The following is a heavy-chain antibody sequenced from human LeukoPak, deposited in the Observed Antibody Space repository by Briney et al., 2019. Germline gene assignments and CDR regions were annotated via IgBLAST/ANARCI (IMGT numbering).Heavy chain of an antibody. Sequence: ASVKVSCKASGYSFTSYYMHWVRQAPGQGLEWMGFINPSGSSAAYAQKFQGRLTMTRDMFTSTDYMELTSLTSDDTAVYYCARGRLRGPDAFDIWGQGTMVTVSS. V-gene: IGHV1-46*01. CDR1: GYSFTSYY. CDR3: ARGRLRGPDAFDI. CDR2: INPSGSSA. D-gene: IGHD3-10*01. J-gene: IGHJ3*02.